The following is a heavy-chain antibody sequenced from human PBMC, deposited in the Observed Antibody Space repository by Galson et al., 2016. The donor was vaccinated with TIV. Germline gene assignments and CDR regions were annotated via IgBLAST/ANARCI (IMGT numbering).Heavy chain of an antibody. V-gene: IGHV3-23*01. CDR2: IRGSGGIT. J-gene: IGHJ3*01. CDR1: GFTFNNYA. D-gene: IGHD4-23*01. CDR3: AKRRNYGGDALES. Sequence: SLRLSCAASGFTFNNYAMHWVRQAPGKGLEWVSGIRGSGGITYIAESVKGRFAISRDNSRDTLYLQLNSLRSEDTAGYYCAKRRNYGGDALESWGQGTMVTVSS.